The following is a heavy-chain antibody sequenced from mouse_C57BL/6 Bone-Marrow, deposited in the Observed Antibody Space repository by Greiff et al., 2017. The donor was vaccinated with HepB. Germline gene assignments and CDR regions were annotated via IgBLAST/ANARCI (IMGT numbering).Heavy chain of an antibody. Sequence: VQLVESGAELARPGASVKLSCKASGYTFTSYGISWVKQRTGQGLEWIGEIYPRSGNTYYNEKFKGKATLTADKSSSTAYMELRSLTSEDSAVYFCARRGYYGSSYGWYFDVWGTGTTVTVSS. CDR3: ARRGYYGSSYGWYFDV. D-gene: IGHD1-1*01. CDR2: IYPRSGNT. J-gene: IGHJ1*03. CDR1: GYTFTSYG. V-gene: IGHV1-81*01.